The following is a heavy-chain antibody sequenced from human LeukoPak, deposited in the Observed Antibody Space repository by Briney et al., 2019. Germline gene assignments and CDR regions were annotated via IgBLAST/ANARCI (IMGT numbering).Heavy chain of an antibody. J-gene: IGHJ6*04. D-gene: IGHD3-22*01. CDR2: IDPSDSYT. CDR3: ARIGYGWDSVALHYYAMDV. Sequence: PGESLRISCKGSGYTFTSYWIIWVRQMPGKGLEWMGRIDPSDSYTNYSPSFEGHVTISADKSISTAYLQWSSLEASDTAMYYCARIGYGWDSVALHYYAMDVWGKGTTVTVSS. V-gene: IGHV5-10-1*01. CDR1: GYTFTSYW.